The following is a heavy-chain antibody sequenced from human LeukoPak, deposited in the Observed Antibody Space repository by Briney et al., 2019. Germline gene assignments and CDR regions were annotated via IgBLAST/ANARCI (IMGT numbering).Heavy chain of an antibody. CDR1: GFSLSSTGVG. D-gene: IGHD4-17*01. J-gene: IGHJ5*02. Sequence: SGPTLVNPTQTLTLTCTFSGFSLSSTGVGVGWIRQPPGKALGWLALIYWDDDKRYSPFLKSRLTISKDTSKNQVILTMTNMDPVDTATYCCALESHGGYPLRFDPWGQGTLVTVSS. CDR2: IYWDDDK. CDR3: ALESHGGYPLRFDP. V-gene: IGHV2-5*02.